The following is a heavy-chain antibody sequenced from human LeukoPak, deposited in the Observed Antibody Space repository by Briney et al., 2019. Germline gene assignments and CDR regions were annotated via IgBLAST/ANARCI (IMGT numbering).Heavy chain of an antibody. CDR2: IYYSGST. Sequence: SETLSLTCTVSGGSISSYYWSCIRQPPGKGLEWIGYIYYSGSTNYNPSLKSRVTISVDTSKNQFSLKLSSVTAADTAVYYCARRRGGDYGMYYYYYMDVWGKGTTVTVSS. CDR3: ARRRGGDYGMYYYYYMDV. V-gene: IGHV4-59*01. J-gene: IGHJ6*03. CDR1: GGSISSYY. D-gene: IGHD4-17*01.